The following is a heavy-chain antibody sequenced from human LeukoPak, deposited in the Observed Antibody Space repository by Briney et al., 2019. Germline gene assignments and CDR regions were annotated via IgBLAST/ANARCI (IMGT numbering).Heavy chain of an antibody. J-gene: IGHJ4*02. CDR2: ISSSSSYI. V-gene: IGHV3-21*01. CDR1: GFTFSSYS. Sequence: GGSLRLSCAASGFTFSSYSMNWVRQAPGKGLEWVSSISSSSSYIYHADSVKGRFTISRDNAKNSLYLQINSLRAEDTAVYYCARDTPAFSGPADYWGQGTLVTVSS. D-gene: IGHD1-26*01. CDR3: ARDTPAFSGPADY.